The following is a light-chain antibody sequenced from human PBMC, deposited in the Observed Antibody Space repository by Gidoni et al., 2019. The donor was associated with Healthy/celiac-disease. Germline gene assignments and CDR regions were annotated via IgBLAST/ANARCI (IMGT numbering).Light chain of an antibody. V-gene: IGKV3-20*01. J-gene: IGKJ2*01. Sequence: EIVLTQSPDTLSLSPGERATLSCRASQSVSSSYLAWYQQKPGQAPRLRIYGASSRATGIPDRFSGSGSGTDFTLTISRLEPEDFAVYYCQQYGSSPPYTFGQGTKLEIK. CDR3: QQYGSSPPYT. CDR1: QSVSSSY. CDR2: GAS.